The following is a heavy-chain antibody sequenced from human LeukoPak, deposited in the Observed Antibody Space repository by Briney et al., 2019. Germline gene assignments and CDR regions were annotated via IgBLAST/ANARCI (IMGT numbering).Heavy chain of an antibody. CDR1: GGPFSHYY. CDR2: INESGST. D-gene: IGHD1-26*01. J-gene: IGHJ6*02. V-gene: IGHV4-34*01. CDR3: ASRIGRYLYYFGMDV. Sequence: SETLSLTCAVSGGPFSHYYWTWIRQPPGKGREWIWEINESGSTNYDPSLKSRVTISVDTSKNHFSLNLTSVTAADTAVYYCASRIGRYLYYFGMDVWGQGTTVTVSS.